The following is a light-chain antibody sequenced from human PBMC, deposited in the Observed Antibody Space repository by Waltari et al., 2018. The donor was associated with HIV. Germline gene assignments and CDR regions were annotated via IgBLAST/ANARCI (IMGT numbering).Light chain of an antibody. CDR3: CSFATKPFV. Sequence: QPALPHPAPGLGPPGHPLPLPGPDTGGVFGVYKLYSWYQAHPGKAPKLLIYMVSERPSGVSNRFSGSKSGNTASLTISGLQAEDEGEYYCCSFATKPFVFGTGTTVTVL. J-gene: IGLJ1*01. V-gene: IGLV2-23*02. CDR1: GGVFGVYKL. CDR2: MVS.